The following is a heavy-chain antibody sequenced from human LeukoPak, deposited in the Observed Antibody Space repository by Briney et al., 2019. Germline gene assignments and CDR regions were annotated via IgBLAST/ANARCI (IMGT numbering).Heavy chain of an antibody. V-gene: IGHV4-34*01. CDR3: ARGSRLLFLTY. Sequence: SETLSLTCAVYGGSFSGYYWSWIRQPPGKGLEWIGEINHSGSTNYNPSLKSRVTISVDTSKNQFSLKLNSVTAADTAVYFCARGSRLLFLTYWGQGTLVTVSS. CDR1: GGSFSGYY. D-gene: IGHD2-21*02. J-gene: IGHJ4*02. CDR2: INHSGST.